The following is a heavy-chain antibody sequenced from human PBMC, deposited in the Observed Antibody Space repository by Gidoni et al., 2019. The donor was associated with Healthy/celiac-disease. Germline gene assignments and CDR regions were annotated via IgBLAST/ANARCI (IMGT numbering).Heavy chain of an antibody. V-gene: IGHV4-59*01. D-gene: IGHD3-22*01. CDR3: ARILQNYDYRGHYYYYGMDV. Sequence: QVQLQESGPGLVKPSETLSLTCTVSGGSLSSSYWSWIRQPPGKGLEWIGYIYYSGSTHYNPSLKSRVTISVDTSKNQFSLKLSSVTAADTAVYYCARILQNYDYRGHYYYYGMDVWGQGTTVTVSS. CDR2: IYYSGST. CDR1: GGSLSSSY. J-gene: IGHJ6*02.